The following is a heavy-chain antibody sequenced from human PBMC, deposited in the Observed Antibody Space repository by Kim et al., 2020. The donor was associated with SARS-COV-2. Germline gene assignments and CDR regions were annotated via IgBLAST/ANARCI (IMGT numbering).Heavy chain of an antibody. Sequence: IYYADSVKGRFTIARDNAKNSLYLQMNSLRAEDTAVYYCARAAVVTQIQHWGQGTLVTVSS. V-gene: IGHV3-21*01. D-gene: IGHD2-21*02. J-gene: IGHJ1*01. CDR3: ARAAVVTQIQH. CDR2: I.